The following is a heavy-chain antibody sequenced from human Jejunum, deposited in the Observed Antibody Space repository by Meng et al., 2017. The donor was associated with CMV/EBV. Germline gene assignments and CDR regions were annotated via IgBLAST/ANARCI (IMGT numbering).Heavy chain of an antibody. CDR2: IKEDGSDI. D-gene: IGHD7-27*01. CDR1: GFTFSEFW. Sequence: LSCVGSGFTFSEFWMSWVRQTPGSGPEWVANIKEDGSDISYVDSVRGRFTISRDNAKNSLYLQMNSLTAEDTALYYCMRAHPLGTWGQGTRVTVSS. CDR3: MRAHPLGT. V-gene: IGHV3-7*04. J-gene: IGHJ4*02.